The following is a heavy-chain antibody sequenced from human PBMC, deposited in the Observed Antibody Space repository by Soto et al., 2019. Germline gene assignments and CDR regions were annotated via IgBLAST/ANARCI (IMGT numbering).Heavy chain of an antibody. D-gene: IGHD5-12*01. CDR1: GYTFNSYG. CDR2: ISAYNGDT. V-gene: IGHV1-18*01. Sequence: ASVKVSCKASGYTFNSYGITWVRQAPGQGLEWMGWISAYNGDTNYAQNFRGRVTMTTDTSTSTAYMELRSLRSDDTAVYYCARDIVHTRDKNWLDPWGQGTKVTVSS. J-gene: IGHJ5*02. CDR3: ARDIVHTRDKNWLDP.